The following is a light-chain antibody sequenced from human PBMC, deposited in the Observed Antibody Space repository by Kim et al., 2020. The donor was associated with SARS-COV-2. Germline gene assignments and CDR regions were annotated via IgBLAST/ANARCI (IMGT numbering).Light chain of an antibody. CDR1: KLGDKY. V-gene: IGLV3-1*01. J-gene: IGLJ2*01. CDR3: QAWDSRTVI. Sequence: YELTPPPSVSVSPGQTASITCSGDKLGDKYACWYQQKPGQSPVLVIYEGTERPSGIPERFSGSKSGTTATLTISGTQAIDEADYYCQAWDSRTVIFGGGTQLTVL. CDR2: EGT.